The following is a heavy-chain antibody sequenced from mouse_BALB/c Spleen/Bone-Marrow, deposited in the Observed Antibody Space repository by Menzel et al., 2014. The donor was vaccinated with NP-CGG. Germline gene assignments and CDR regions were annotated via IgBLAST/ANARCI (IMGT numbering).Heavy chain of an antibody. CDR3: ARFITTRAMDY. CDR1: GFSLSRYS. D-gene: IGHD1-1*01. V-gene: IGHV2-6-4*01. Sequence: QVQLQQSGPGLVSPSQRLSIPCTVSGFSLSRYSVHWVRQPPGKGLEWLGMIWGGGSTDYNSALKSRLSISKDNSKSQVFLKMNSLQTDDAAMYCCARFITTRAMDYWGQGTSVTVSS. J-gene: IGHJ4*01. CDR2: IWGGGST.